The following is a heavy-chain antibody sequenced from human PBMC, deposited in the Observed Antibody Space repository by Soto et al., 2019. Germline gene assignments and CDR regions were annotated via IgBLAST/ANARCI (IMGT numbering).Heavy chain of an antibody. V-gene: IGHV1-18*01. CDR3: ARGYYDFWSGPTPGMDV. Sequence: ASVKVYCKASGYTFTSYGISWVRQAPGQGLEWMGWISAYNGNTNYAQKLQGRVTMTTDTSTSTAYMELRSLRSDDTAVYYCARGYYDFWSGPTPGMDVWGQGTTVTVSS. CDR1: GYTFTSYG. D-gene: IGHD3-3*01. J-gene: IGHJ6*02. CDR2: ISAYNGNT.